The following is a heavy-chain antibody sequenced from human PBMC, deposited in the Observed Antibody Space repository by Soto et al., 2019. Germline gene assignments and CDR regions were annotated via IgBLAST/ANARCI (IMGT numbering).Heavy chain of an antibody. CDR3: ARKEYSNDAFDI. V-gene: IGHV1-69*02. Sequence: QVQLVQSGAEVKKPGSSVKVSCKASGGTFSSYTISWVRQAPGQGLEWMGRIIPILGIANYAQKFQGRVTITADKSTSTAYMELSSLRSEDTAVYYCARKEYSNDAFDIWGQGTMVTVSS. CDR1: GGTFSSYT. J-gene: IGHJ3*02. CDR2: IIPILGIA. D-gene: IGHD4-4*01.